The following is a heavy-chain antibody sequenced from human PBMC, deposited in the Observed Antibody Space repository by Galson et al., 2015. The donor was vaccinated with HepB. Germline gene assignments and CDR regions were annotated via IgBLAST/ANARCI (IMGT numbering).Heavy chain of an antibody. V-gene: IGHV3-21*01. CDR2: ISSSSSSYI. CDR1: GFTFSSYS. J-gene: IGHJ4*02. CDR3: ARAPPGKASIDY. D-gene: IGHD3-16*01. Sequence: SLRLSCAASGFTFSSYSMNWVRQAPGKGLEWVSSISSSSSSYIYYADSVKGRFTISRDNAKNSLYLQMNSLRAEDTAVYYCARAPPGKASIDYWGQGTLVTVSS.